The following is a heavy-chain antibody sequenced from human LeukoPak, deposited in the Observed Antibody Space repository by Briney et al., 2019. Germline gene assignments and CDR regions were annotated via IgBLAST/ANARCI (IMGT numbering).Heavy chain of an antibody. V-gene: IGHV3-7*01. D-gene: IGHD2-21*01. J-gene: IGHJ4*02. CDR1: GFTFSSYW. Sequence: GGSLRLSCAASGFTFSSYWMTWVRQAPGKGLEWVANTEQDGSGKHYVDSVKGRFTISRDNAENSLYLQMNSLRAEDTAVYYCARADFGGKIFDYWGQGTLVIVSS. CDR2: TEQDGSGK. CDR3: ARADFGGKIFDY.